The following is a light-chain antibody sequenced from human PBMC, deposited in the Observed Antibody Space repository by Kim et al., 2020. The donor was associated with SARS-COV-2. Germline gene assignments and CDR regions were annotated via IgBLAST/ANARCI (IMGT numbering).Light chain of an antibody. V-gene: IGLV3-21*04. CDR1: NIGSKS. CDR2: YDS. J-gene: IGLJ2*01. CDR3: QVWDSSSDPV. Sequence: YELTQPPSVSVAPGKTARITCGGNNIGSKSVHWYQQKPGQAPVLVIYYDSDRPSGIPERFSGSNSGNTATLTISRVEAGDEADYYCQVWDSSSDPVFGGGTQLTVL.